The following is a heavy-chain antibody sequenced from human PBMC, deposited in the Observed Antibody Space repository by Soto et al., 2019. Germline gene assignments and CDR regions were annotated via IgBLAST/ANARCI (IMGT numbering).Heavy chain of an antibody. J-gene: IGHJ5*02. CDR2: INAGNGNT. Sequence: QVQLVQSGAEEKKPGASVKVSCKASGYTFTSYAMHWVRQAPGQRLEWMGWINAGNGNTKYSQKFQGRVTITRDTSASTAYMELCSLRSEDTAVYYFAGVSYRYGYPWFDPWCQGTLVTVSS. D-gene: IGHD5-18*01. V-gene: IGHV1-3*05. CDR3: AGVSYRYGYPWFDP. CDR1: GYTFTSYA.